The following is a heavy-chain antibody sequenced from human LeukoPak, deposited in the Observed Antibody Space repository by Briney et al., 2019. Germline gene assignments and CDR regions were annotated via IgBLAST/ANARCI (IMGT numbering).Heavy chain of an antibody. CDR2: IYYDDSET. Sequence: GESLKISCKGGGYSFTNYWIVWVRQMPGKGLEWMGVIYYDDSETQYSPSFQGQVTISVDKSISTVYLQWSSLKASDTAIYYCARRGRGDWFDPWGQGTLVTVSS. V-gene: IGHV5-51*01. CDR1: GYSFTNYW. CDR3: ARRGRGDWFDP. J-gene: IGHJ5*02. D-gene: IGHD1-26*01.